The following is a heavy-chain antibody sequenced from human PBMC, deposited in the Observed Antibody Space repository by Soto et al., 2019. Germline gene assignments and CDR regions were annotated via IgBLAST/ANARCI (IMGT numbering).Heavy chain of an antibody. CDR1: GGSIRSGDYY. D-gene: IGHD6-6*01. CDR3: ARERPDGARLDP. Sequence: QVQLQESGPGLVKPSQTLSLTCTVSGGSIRSGDYYWSWIRQPPGKGLEWIGYIYYSGSTYYNPSLKSRVAISVDRSKNQFSLKLSSVTAADTAVYYCARERPDGARLDPWGQGTLVTVSS. CDR2: IYYSGST. J-gene: IGHJ5*02. V-gene: IGHV4-30-4*01.